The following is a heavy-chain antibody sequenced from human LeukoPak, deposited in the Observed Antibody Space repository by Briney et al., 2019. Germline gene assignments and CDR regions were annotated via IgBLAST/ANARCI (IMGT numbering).Heavy chain of an antibody. CDR2: ITSNGGTT. V-gene: IGHV3-64*01. CDR1: GFTFSSYG. J-gene: IGHJ4*02. Sequence: GGSLRLSCAASGFTFSSYGMVWVRQAPGKGLEYVSGITSNGGTTYYGNSAKGRFTISRDNSKDTLYLQMGSLRSEDMAVYYCARGIRWASDYWGQGTLVTVAS. CDR3: ARGIRWASDY. D-gene: IGHD4-23*01.